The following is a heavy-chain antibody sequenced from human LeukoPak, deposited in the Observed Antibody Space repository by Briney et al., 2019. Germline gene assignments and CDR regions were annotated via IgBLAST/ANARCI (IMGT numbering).Heavy chain of an antibody. CDR1: GYTFTSYG. V-gene: IGHV1-18*01. D-gene: IGHD4-17*01. J-gene: IGHJ5*02. CDR3: AKNYGDAINSFFDP. Sequence: ASVKVSCKASGYTFTSYGISWVRQAPGQGLEWMGWISAYNGNTNYAQKLQGRVTMTTDTSTSTAYMELRSLGSDDTAVYYCAKNYGDAINSFFDPWGQGTLVTVSS. CDR2: ISAYNGNT.